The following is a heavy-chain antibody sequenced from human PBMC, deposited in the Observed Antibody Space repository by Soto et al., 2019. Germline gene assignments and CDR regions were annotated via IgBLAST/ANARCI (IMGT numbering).Heavy chain of an antibody. V-gene: IGHV1-69*02. CDR2: TIPILSMS. J-gene: IGHJ4*02. CDR1: GDTFSRST. Sequence: QAQMAQSGAEVKKPGSSVRVSCTASGDTFSRSTLSWVRQAPGQGLEWMGRTIPILSMSDYAQKFQGRVSITADKSTSTVYMELSRLRSEDTAVYYCATNYGSGSAHFDNWGQGTLVTVSS. CDR3: ATNYGSGSAHFDN. D-gene: IGHD3-10*01.